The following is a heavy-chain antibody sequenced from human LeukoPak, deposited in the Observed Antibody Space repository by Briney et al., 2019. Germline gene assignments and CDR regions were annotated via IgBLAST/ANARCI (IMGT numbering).Heavy chain of an antibody. V-gene: IGHV4-39*01. D-gene: IGHD6-25*01. CDR3: ARQLPTAAADTRGYFDY. Sequence: SETLSLTCTVSGGPLSIISSSTYYWAWIRQAPGKGLEWIGSLYYGENSHYNPSLKSRATLSVDTSNNQFSLKLTSVTAADAAVYFCARQLPTAAADTRGYFDYWGQGTVVTVSS. CDR2: LYYGENS. CDR1: GGPLSIISSSTYY. J-gene: IGHJ4*02.